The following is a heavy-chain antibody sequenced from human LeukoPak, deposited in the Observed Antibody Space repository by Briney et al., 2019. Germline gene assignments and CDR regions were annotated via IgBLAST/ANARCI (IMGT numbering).Heavy chain of an antibody. CDR3: AKPSSTGYSSSWYTD. D-gene: IGHD6-13*01. CDR1: GFTFSSYG. J-gene: IGHJ4*02. V-gene: IGHV3-30*18. Sequence: GGSLRLSCAASGFTFSSYGMHWVRQAPGKGLEWVAVISYDGSNKYYADSVKGRFTISRDNSKNTLYLQMNSLRAEDTAVYHCAKPSSTGYSSSWYTDWGQGTLVTVSS. CDR2: ISYDGSNK.